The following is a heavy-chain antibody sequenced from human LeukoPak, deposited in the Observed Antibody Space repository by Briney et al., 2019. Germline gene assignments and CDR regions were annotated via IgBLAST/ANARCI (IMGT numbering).Heavy chain of an antibody. CDR1: GYTFTSYA. D-gene: IGHD2-15*01. CDR2: ITTVNGNT. J-gene: IGHJ4*02. Sequence: ASVKVSCKASGYTFTSYAIHWLRQAPGQRPEWMGWITTVNGNTKYSQRFPGRVTITGDTSASTAHMELSSLRSEDTAVYYCAKVGAANEFDYWGQGTLVTVSS. CDR3: AKVGAANEFDY. V-gene: IGHV1-3*04.